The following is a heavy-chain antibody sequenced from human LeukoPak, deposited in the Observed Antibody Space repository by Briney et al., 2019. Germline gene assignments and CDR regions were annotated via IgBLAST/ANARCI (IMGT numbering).Heavy chain of an antibody. J-gene: IGHJ4*02. D-gene: IGHD6-13*01. CDR3: ARARKVLAAAPDYFDY. CDR2: VHYSGAT. Sequence: SETLSLTCTVYGDSISGYFWSWIRQTPGKGLEWIGYVHYSGATNYNPSLKSRVTMSVDTSKDQFSLKLNSVNAADTAVYYCARARKVLAAAPDYFDYWGQGTLVTVSS. CDR1: GDSISGYF. V-gene: IGHV4-59*08.